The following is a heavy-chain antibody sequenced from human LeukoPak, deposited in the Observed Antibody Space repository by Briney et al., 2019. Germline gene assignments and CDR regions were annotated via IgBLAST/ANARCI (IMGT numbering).Heavy chain of an antibody. D-gene: IGHD3-10*01. J-gene: IGHJ6*02. V-gene: IGHV3-23*01. CDR1: GFTFSTYV. CDR3: ARDFNYYGSGRPYYYYYDMDV. Sequence: GGSLRLSCAASGFTFSTYVMSWVRQAPGKGLEWVSVISGSGVSTYYAGSVKGRFTISRDNSKNTLYLQMNSLRAEDTAVYYCARDFNYYGSGRPYYYYYDMDVWGQGTTVTVSS. CDR2: ISGSGVST.